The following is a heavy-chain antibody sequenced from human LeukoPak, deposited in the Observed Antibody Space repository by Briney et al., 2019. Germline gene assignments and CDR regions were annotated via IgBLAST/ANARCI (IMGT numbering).Heavy chain of an antibody. Sequence: GGSLKLSCVASGFTFSTFWMSWVRQAPGKGLEWVANIKQDGSEKYYVASVRGRFTISRDNAKNSLFLQMNSLRAEDTAVYYCARAPLYYDFWSGSFWGQGTLVTVSS. CDR3: ARAPLYYDFWSGSF. J-gene: IGHJ4*02. D-gene: IGHD3-3*01. V-gene: IGHV3-7*01. CDR1: GFTFSTFW. CDR2: IKQDGSEK.